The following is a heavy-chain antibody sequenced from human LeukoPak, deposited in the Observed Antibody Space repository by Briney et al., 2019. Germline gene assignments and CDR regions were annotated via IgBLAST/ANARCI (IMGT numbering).Heavy chain of an antibody. V-gene: IGHV3-30*03. CDR3: ARDQEASPPDYYYYMDV. Sequence: GGSLRLSCAASGFTFSSYGMHWVRQAPGKGLEWVAVISYDGSNKYYADSVKGRFTISRDNSKNTLYLQMNSLRAEDTAVYYCARDQEASPPDYYYYMDVWGKGTTVTVSS. CDR2: ISYDGSNK. CDR1: GFTFSSYG. J-gene: IGHJ6*03.